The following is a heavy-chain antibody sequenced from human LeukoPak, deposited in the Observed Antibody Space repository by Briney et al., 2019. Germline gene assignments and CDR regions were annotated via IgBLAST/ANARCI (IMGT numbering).Heavy chain of an antibody. CDR1: GGSISSSSYY. CDR2: IYYSGST. J-gene: IGHJ3*02. Sequence: PSETLSLTCTVSGGSISSSSYYWGWIRQPPGKGLEWIGSIYYSGSTYYNPSLKSRVTISVDTSKNQFSLKLSSVTAADTAVYYCARARVVVTASLHDAFDIWGQGTMVTVSS. CDR3: ARARVVVTASLHDAFDI. V-gene: IGHV4-39*07. D-gene: IGHD2-21*02.